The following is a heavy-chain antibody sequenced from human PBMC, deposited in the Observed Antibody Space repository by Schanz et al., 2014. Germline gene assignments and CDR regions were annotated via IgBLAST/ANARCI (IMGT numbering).Heavy chain of an antibody. CDR2: IYYSGST. Sequence: QVQLQESGPGLLKPSETLSLTCTVSGGSIRSYFWSWIRQPPGKGLEWIGYIYYSGSTYYNPSLKSRVTISVDTSKNQFSLKLSSVTAADTAVYYCARSAGRDFWSGYYTRFDYWGQGTLVTVSS. CDR3: ARSAGRDFWSGYYTRFDY. CDR1: GGSIRSYF. D-gene: IGHD3-3*01. V-gene: IGHV4-59*06. J-gene: IGHJ4*02.